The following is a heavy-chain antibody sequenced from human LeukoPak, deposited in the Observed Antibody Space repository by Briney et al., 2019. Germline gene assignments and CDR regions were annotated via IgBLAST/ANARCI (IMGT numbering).Heavy chain of an antibody. CDR1: GFTFSSYE. Sequence: GGSLRLSCAASGFTFSSYEMNWVRQAPGKGLEWVSYISSSGSTIYYADFVKGRFTISSDNAKKSLLLQMNSLRAEDTAVYYCAELGITMIGGVWGKGTTVTISS. V-gene: IGHV3-48*03. D-gene: IGHD3-10*02. CDR3: AELGITMIGGV. CDR2: ISSSGSTI. J-gene: IGHJ6*04.